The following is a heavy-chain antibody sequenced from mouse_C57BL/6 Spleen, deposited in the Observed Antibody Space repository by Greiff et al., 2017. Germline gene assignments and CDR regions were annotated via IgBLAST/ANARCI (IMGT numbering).Heavy chain of an antibody. CDR2: IDPETGGT. J-gene: IGHJ2*01. Sequence: VQLQQSGAELVRPGASVTLSCKASGYTFTDYEMHWVKQTPVHGLEWIGAIDPETGGTAYNQKFKGKAILTADKSSSTAYMELRSLTSEDSAVYYCTRGILSPEYFDYWGQGTTLTVSS. CDR3: TRGILSPEYFDY. V-gene: IGHV1-15*01. CDR1: GYTFTDYE.